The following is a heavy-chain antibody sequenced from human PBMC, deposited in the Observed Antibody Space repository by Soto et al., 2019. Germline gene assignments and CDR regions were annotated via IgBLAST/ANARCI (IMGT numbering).Heavy chain of an antibody. Sequence: SETLSLTCTVSGGSISSGDYYWSWIRQPPGKGLEWIGFIYYSGGTYYKPSLKSRVTISVDTSKNKFSLNLSSVTAADTAVYYCARAFTGELWVYANWFDPWGPGTLVTVSS. CDR2: IYYSGGT. V-gene: IGHV4-30-4*01. J-gene: IGHJ5*02. CDR1: GGSISSGDYY. D-gene: IGHD3-16*01. CDR3: ARAFTGELWVYANWFDP.